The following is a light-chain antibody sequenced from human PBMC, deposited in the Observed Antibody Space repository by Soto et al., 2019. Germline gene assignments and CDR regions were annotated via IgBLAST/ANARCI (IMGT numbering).Light chain of an antibody. V-gene: IGKV3-20*01. CDR2: GAS. CDR3: QQYGSSPWT. Sequence: EIVLTQSPGTLSLSPGEIATLSCRASQSVSSSFLAWYQQKPGQAPRLLIYGASIRATGIPDRFSGSGSGTDFTLTISRVEPEDFAVYYCQQYGSSPWTFGQGTKVEIK. J-gene: IGKJ1*01. CDR1: QSVSSSF.